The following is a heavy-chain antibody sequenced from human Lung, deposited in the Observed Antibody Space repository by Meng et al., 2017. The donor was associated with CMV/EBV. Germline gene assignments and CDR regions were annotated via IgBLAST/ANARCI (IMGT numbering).Heavy chain of an antibody. J-gene: IGHJ4*02. D-gene: IGHD1-26*01. V-gene: IGHV3-49*04. CDR1: GFTFGDYA. CDR3: TRNRGSYYFDY. Sequence: GESXKISXTASGFTFGDYAMTWVRQAPGKGLEWVGFIRSKAYGGTTEYAASVKGRFTISRDDSKSIAYLRMNSLKTEDTAVYYCTRNRGSYYFDYWGQGTXVTVSS. CDR2: IRSKAYGGTT.